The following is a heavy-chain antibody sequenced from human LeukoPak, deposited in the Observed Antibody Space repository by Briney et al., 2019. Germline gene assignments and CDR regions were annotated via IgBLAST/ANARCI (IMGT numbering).Heavy chain of an antibody. J-gene: IGHJ4*02. Sequence: SVKVSCKASGGTFSSYAISCVRQAPGQGLEWMGRIIPILGIANYTQKFQDRLTITADKSTSTVYMELSSLRSEDTAVYYCARGYDSSGYYYFDQHKYFDYWGQGTLVTVSS. V-gene: IGHV1-69*04. CDR2: IIPILGIA. CDR3: ARGYDSSGYYYFDQHKYFDY. CDR1: GGTFSSYA. D-gene: IGHD3-22*01.